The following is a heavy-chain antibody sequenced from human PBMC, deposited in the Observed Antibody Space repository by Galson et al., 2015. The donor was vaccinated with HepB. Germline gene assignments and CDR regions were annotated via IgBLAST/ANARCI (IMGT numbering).Heavy chain of an antibody. CDR2: INTNTGNP. Sequence: VKVSCKASGYTFTSYAMNWVRQAPGQGLEWMGWINTNTGNPTYAQGFTGRFVFSLDTSVSTAYLQISSLKAEDTTVYYCARGATGTTGLWWDYYYMDVWGKGTTVTVSS. CDR3: ARGATGTTGLWWDYYYMDV. V-gene: IGHV7-4-1*02. CDR1: GYTFTSYA. J-gene: IGHJ6*03. D-gene: IGHD1-1*01.